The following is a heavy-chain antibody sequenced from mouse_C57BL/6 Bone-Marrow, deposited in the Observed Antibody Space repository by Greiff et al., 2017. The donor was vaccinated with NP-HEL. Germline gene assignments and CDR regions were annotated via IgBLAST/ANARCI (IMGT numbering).Heavy chain of an antibody. Sequence: VQLQQSGAELVMPGASVKLSCKASGYTFTSYWMHWVKQRPGQGLEWIGEIDPSDSYTNYNQQFKGKSTLTVDKSSSTAYMQLSSLTSEDSAVYYCARWAYYGYDGWYFDVWGTGTTVTVSS. CDR2: IDPSDSYT. V-gene: IGHV1-69*01. J-gene: IGHJ1*03. D-gene: IGHD2-9*01. CDR3: ARWAYYGYDGWYFDV. CDR1: GYTFTSYW.